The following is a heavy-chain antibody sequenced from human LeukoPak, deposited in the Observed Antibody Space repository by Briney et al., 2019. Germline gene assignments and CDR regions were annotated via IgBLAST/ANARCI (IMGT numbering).Heavy chain of an antibody. Sequence: AETLSLTCTVSGGSISSYYWSWIRQPPGKGLEWIGYIYYSGSTNYNPSLKSRVTISVDTSKNQFSLKLSSVTAADTAVYYCASDQSSSSWYGYFDYWGQGTLVTVSS. CDR2: IYYSGST. V-gene: IGHV4-59*01. J-gene: IGHJ4*02. CDR1: GGSISSYY. CDR3: ASDQSSSSWYGYFDY. D-gene: IGHD6-13*01.